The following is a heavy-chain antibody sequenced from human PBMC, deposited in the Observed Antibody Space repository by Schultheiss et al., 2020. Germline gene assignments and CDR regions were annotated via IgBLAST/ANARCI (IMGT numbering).Heavy chain of an antibody. V-gene: IGHV4-39*01. CDR2: INHSGST. D-gene: IGHD6-13*01. J-gene: IGHJ5*02. CDR3: AGGAQQLAPYNWFDP. Sequence: SETLSLTCTVSGGSISSGSYYWSWIRQPPGKGLEWIGEINHSGSTNYNPSLKSRVTISVDTSKNQFSLKLSSVTAADTAVYYCAGGAQQLAPYNWFDPWGQGTLVTVSS. CDR1: GGSISSGSYY.